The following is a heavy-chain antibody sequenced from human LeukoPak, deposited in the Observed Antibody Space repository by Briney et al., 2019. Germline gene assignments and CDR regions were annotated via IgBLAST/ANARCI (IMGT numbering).Heavy chain of an antibody. CDR2: IWYDGSNK. Sequence: GGSLRLSCAASGFTFSSYGMHWVRQAPGKGLEWVAVIWYDGSNKYYADSVKGRFTISRDNSKNTLYLQMNSLRAEDTAVYYCAKDPYTMIVVVYFDYWGQGTLVTVSS. D-gene: IGHD3-22*01. J-gene: IGHJ4*02. CDR1: GFTFSSYG. CDR3: AKDPYTMIVVVYFDY. V-gene: IGHV3-33*06.